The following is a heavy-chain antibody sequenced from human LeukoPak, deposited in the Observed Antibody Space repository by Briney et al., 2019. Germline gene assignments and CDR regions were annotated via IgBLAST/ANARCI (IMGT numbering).Heavy chain of an antibody. J-gene: IGHJ4*02. CDR3: ARDRGGVFDY. CDR2: ISSSSSYI. V-gene: IGHV3-21*01. D-gene: IGHD2-15*01. CDR1: GFTFSSYS. Sequence: SGGSLRLXCAASGFTFSSYSMNWVRQAPGKGLEWVSSISSSSSYIYYADSVKGQFTISRDNAKNSLYLQMNSLRAEDTAVYYCARDRGGVFDYWGQGTLVTVSS.